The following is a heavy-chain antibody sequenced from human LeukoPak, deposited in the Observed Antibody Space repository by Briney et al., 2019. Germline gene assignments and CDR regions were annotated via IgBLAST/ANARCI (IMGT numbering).Heavy chain of an antibody. D-gene: IGHD3-22*01. J-gene: IGHJ4*02. Sequence: PSGTLSLTCAVSGGSISSSNWWSWVRQPPGKGLEWIGEIYHSGSTNYNPSLKSRVTISVDTSKNQFSLKLSSVTAADTAVYYCARDSASSGYYSFDYWGQGTLVTVSS. V-gene: IGHV4-4*02. CDR1: GGSISSSNW. CDR3: ARDSASSGYYSFDY. CDR2: IYHSGST.